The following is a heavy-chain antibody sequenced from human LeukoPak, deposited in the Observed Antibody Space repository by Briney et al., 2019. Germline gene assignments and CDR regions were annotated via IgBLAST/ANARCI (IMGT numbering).Heavy chain of an antibody. Sequence: SETLSLTCSVSGYFINSGHWWGWTRQSPGKGLEWIGYVYYSGNTYYNPSLKSRVTMSVDTSKNQFSLKLSSVTAADTAVYYCARARRSVADSFDYWGQGTLVTVSS. CDR3: ARARRSVADSFDY. CDR2: VYYSGNT. J-gene: IGHJ4*02. D-gene: IGHD6-19*01. V-gene: IGHV4-28*03. CDR1: GYFINSGHW.